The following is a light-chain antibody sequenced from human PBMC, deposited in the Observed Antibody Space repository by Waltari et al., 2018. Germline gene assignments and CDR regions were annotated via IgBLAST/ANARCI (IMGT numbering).Light chain of an antibody. V-gene: IGLV1-44*01. Sequence: QSVLTPPPSASGPPGQRVTITCSGSSSNIGGNPVTWYQQLPGTAPKLLIYNNDQRPSGVPDRFSGSKSGTSASLAISGLQSEDEADYYCVAWDDSRNGPVFGGGTKLPVL. CDR1: SSNIGGNP. J-gene: IGLJ3*02. CDR2: NND. CDR3: VAWDDSRNGPV.